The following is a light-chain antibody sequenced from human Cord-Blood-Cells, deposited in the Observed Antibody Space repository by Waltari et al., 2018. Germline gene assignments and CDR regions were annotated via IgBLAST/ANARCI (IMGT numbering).Light chain of an antibody. CDR2: DVS. CDR1: SSDVGGYNY. Sequence: QSALTQPRSVSGSPGQSVTISCPGTSSDVGGYNYVSWYQQHPGKAPKLMIDDVSKRPSGVPDRFSGSKSGNTASLTISGLQAEDEADYYCCSYAGSYTLAVVFGGGTKLTVL. CDR3: CSYAGSYTLAVV. J-gene: IGLJ2*01. V-gene: IGLV2-11*01.